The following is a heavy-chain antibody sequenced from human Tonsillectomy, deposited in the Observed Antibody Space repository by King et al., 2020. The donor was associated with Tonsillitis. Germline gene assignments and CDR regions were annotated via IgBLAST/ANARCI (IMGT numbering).Heavy chain of an antibody. V-gene: IGHV3-33*08. Sequence: VQLVESGGGVVQPGRSLRLSCAASGFTFSSYGMHWVRQAPGKGLEWVAVIWYDGSNKYYADSVKGRFTISRDNSKNTLYLQMNSLRAEDTAVYYCARSMDTAMVPGAFDIWGQGTMVTVSS. CDR1: GFTFSSYG. D-gene: IGHD5-18*01. J-gene: IGHJ3*02. CDR3: ARSMDTAMVPGAFDI. CDR2: IWYDGSNK.